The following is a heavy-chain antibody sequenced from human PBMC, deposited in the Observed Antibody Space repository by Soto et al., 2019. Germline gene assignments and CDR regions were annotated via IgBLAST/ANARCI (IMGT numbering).Heavy chain of an antibody. V-gene: IGHV3-23*01. J-gene: IGHJ4*02. CDR1: GFTFSSYA. CDR2: ISGSGGST. D-gene: IGHD6-19*01. Sequence: GGSLRLSCAASGFTFSSYAMSWVRQAPGKGLEWVSAISGSGGSTYYADSVKGRFTISRDNSKNTLYLQMNSLRAEDTAVYYCAKVDGKYSSGWYYDYWGQGTLVTVSS. CDR3: AKVDGKYSSGWYYDY.